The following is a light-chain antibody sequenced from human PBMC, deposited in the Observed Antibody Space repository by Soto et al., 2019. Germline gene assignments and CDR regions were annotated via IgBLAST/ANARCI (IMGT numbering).Light chain of an antibody. CDR1: SSDVGGYNY. CDR2: EVS. J-gene: IGLJ2*01. CDR3: SSYTSSRTLV. Sequence: QSALTQPASVSGSPGQSITISCTGTSSDVGGYNYVSWYQQHPGKAPKLMIYEVSNRPSGVSNLFSGSKSGNTASLTISGLQAEDEADYYCSSYTSSRTLVFGGGTKLTVL. V-gene: IGLV2-14*01.